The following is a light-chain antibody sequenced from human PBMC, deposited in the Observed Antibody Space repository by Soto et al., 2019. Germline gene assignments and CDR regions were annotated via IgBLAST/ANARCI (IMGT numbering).Light chain of an antibody. CDR3: QQYHTWPVT. J-gene: IGKJ4*01. CDR2: AVS. CDR1: QGISKK. V-gene: IGKV3-15*01. Sequence: IVLTQSPATLSVAPAGRVTFSCRASQGISKKVAWYQHKPGQAPRLLISAVSTGATGVPARFSGSGSGTEFTLTINSLQSEDCATYYCQQYHTWPVTFGGGTKVDIK.